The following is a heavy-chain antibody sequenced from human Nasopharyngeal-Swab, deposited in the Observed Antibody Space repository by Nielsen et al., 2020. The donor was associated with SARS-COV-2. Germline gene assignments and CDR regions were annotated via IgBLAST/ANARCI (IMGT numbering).Heavy chain of an antibody. D-gene: IGHD6-19*01. CDR3: ARGGCRQSGWSTRGGCYFDY. V-gene: IGHV4-34*01. J-gene: IGHJ4*02. Sequence: SETLSLTCAVYGGSFSGYYWSRIRQPPGKGLEWIGEINHSGSTNYNPSLKSRVTISVDTSKNQFSLKLSSVTAADTAVYYCARGGCRQSGWSTRGGCYFDYWGQGTLVTVSS. CDR1: GGSFSGYY. CDR2: INHSGST.